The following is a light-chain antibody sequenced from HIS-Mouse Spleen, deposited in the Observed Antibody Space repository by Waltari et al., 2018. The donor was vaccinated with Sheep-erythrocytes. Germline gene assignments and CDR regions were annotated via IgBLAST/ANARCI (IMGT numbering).Light chain of an antibody. CDR1: QSLLHSNGYIY. V-gene: IGKV2-28*01. Sequence: DIVMTQSPLSLPVTPVAPVSISCRSSQSLLHSNGYIYLDWYLQKPGQSPQLLIYLGSNRASGVPDRFSGSGSGTDFTLKISRVEAEDVGVYYCMQALQTPRTFGQGTKVEIK. CDR2: LGS. CDR3: MQALQTPRT. J-gene: IGKJ1*01.